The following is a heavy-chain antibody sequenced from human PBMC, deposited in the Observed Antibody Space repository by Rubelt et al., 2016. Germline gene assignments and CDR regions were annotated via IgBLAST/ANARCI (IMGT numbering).Heavy chain of an antibody. Sequence: QVTLKESGPVLVKPTETLTLTCIVSEFSVSNARMGVSWIRQPPGKALEWLAHIFSNDEKSYSPSLKSSLTISKDTSKSQVVLTMTNIDPMDTATYFCARIISEVPAAMNYYYYMDVWGQGTTVTVSS. J-gene: IGHJ6*02. D-gene: IGHD2-2*01. V-gene: IGHV2-26*01. CDR3: ARIISEVPAAMNYYYYMDV. CDR2: IFSNDEK. CDR1: EFSVSNARMG.